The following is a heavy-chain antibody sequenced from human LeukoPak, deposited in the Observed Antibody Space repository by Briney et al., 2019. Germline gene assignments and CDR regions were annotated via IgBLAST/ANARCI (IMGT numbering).Heavy chain of an antibody. J-gene: IGHJ4*02. CDR1: GFTFSSYG. Sequence: GGSLRLSCAASGFTFSSYGMHWVRQAPGKGLEWMAVISYDGSNKYYADSVKGRFTVSRDNSKNTLYLQMNSLRAEDTAVYYCAKDLAGFLNWELPGYWGQGTLVTVSS. D-gene: IGHD1-26*01. CDR2: ISYDGSNK. V-gene: IGHV3-30*18. CDR3: AKDLAGFLNWELPGY.